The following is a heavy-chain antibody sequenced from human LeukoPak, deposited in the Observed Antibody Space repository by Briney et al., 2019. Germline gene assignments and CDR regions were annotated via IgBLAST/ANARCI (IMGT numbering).Heavy chain of an antibody. D-gene: IGHD5-24*01. J-gene: IGHJ4*02. CDR1: GFTFSGYC. CDR2: IRYDGSNK. Sequence: GGSLRLSCAASGFTFSGYCMHWVRQAPGKGLEWVAFIRYDGSNKYYADSVKGRFTISRDNSKNTLYLQMNSLRAEDTAVYYCAKDWDGYNLYWGQGTLVTVSS. CDR3: AKDWDGYNLY. V-gene: IGHV3-30*02.